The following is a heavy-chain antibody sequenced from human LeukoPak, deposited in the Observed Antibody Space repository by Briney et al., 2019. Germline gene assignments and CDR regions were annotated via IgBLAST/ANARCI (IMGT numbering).Heavy chain of an antibody. V-gene: IGHV4-38-2*02. J-gene: IGHJ4*02. CDR2: SYHSGST. CDR3: AREAYGSGNYHLDY. Sequence: SETLSLTCAVSGYSIISDYYWGWIRQPPGKGLEWIGTSYHSGSTYYNPSLKSRVTISIDTSKNQFSLKLSSVTAADTAVYYCAREAYGSGNYHLDYWGQGTLVTVSS. CDR1: GYSIISDYY. D-gene: IGHD3-10*01.